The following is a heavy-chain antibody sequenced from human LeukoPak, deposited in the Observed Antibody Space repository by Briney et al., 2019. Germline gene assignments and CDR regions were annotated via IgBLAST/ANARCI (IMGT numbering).Heavy chain of an antibody. CDR3: AKAEGYDILTGLDY. CDR2: IGASGGST. Sequence: PGGSLRLSCATSGFTFSSYAMSWVRQAPGKGLEWFSDIGASGGSTYYADSVKGRFTISRDNSKNTLYLQMNSLRTEDTAVYYCAKAEGYDILTGLDYWGQGTLVTVSS. CDR1: GFTFSSYA. D-gene: IGHD3-9*01. J-gene: IGHJ4*02. V-gene: IGHV3-23*01.